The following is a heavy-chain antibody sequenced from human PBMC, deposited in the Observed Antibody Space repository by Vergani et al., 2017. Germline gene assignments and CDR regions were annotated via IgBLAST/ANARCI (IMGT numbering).Heavy chain of an antibody. CDR1: GGSISSYY. V-gene: IGHV4-59*12. CDR3: ASYYDSSGSRYNWFDP. Sequence: QVQLQESGPGLVKPSETLSLTCTVSGGSISSYYWSWIRQPPGKGLEWIGEINHSGSTNYNPSLKSRVTISVDTSKNQFSLKLSSVTAADTAVYYCASYYDSSGSRYNWFDPWGQGTLVTVSS. D-gene: IGHD3-22*01. CDR2: INHSGST. J-gene: IGHJ5*02.